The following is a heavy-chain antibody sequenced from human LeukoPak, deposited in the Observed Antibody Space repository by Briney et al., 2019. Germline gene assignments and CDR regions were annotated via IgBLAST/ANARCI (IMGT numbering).Heavy chain of an antibody. CDR3: AREVAYSGYQRFDY. Sequence: GASVKVSCTASGYTFTGYYMHWVRQAPGQGLEWMGWINPNSGGTNYAQKFQGRVTMTRDTSISTAYMELSRLRSDDTAVYYCAREVAYSGYQRFDYWGQGTLVTVSS. D-gene: IGHD5-12*01. V-gene: IGHV1-2*02. J-gene: IGHJ4*02. CDR1: GYTFTGYY. CDR2: INPNSGGT.